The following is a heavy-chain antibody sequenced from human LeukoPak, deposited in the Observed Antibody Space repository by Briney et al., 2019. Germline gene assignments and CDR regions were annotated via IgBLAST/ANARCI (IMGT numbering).Heavy chain of an antibody. V-gene: IGHV3-21*01. CDR3: ARPLDSSNNYFDY. CDR1: GFTFSRNA. Sequence: GGSLRLSCAASGFTFSRNAMNWVRQAPGKGLEWVSFISSSSNYMSYADSVKGRFTISGDNAKNSLYLQMNSLRAEDTAVYYCARPLDSSNNYFDYWGQGTLVTVSA. CDR2: ISSSSNYM. D-gene: IGHD6-13*01. J-gene: IGHJ4*02.